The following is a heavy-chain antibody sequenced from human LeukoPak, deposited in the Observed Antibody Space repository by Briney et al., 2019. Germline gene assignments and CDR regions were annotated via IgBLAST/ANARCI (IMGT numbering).Heavy chain of an antibody. CDR1: GGTFSSYA. V-gene: IGHV1-69*13. CDR3: ACGLVPAAKYYYYYYGMDV. CDR2: VIPIFGTA. D-gene: IGHD2-2*01. Sequence: ASVKASCKASGGTFSSYAISWVRQAPGQGPEWMGGVIPIFGTANYAQKFQGRVTITADESTSTAYMELSSLRSEDTAVYYCACGLVPAAKYYYYYYGMDVWGQGTTVTVSS. J-gene: IGHJ6*02.